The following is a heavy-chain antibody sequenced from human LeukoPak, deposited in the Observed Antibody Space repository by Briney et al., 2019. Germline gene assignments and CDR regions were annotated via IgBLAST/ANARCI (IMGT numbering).Heavy chain of an antibody. CDR1: GYTFSGYY. CDR2: INPNSGGT. V-gene: IGHV1-2*02. D-gene: IGHD3-9*01. J-gene: IGHJ4*02. CDR3: ARVDPNYDFLTGYYPYLDYFDF. Sequence: GASVNVSCKASGYTFSGYYTHWVRQAPGQGLEWMGWINPNSGGTYYAQTFQGRVTMTRDTSISTAYLALSRLRSDDTTALYFARVDPNYDFLTGYYPYLDYFDFWGQGTLVTVSS.